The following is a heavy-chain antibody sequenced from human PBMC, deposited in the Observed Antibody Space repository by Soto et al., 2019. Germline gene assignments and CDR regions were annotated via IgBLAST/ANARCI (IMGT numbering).Heavy chain of an antibody. D-gene: IGHD3-10*01. CDR2: MNPNSGNT. V-gene: IGHV1-8*01. J-gene: IGHJ3*02. CDR1: GYTFTSYD. CDR3: ARVSITMVRGVIDLGRAFDI. Sequence: QVQLVQSGAEVKKPGASVKVSCKASGYTFTSYDINWVRQATGQGLEWMGWMNPNSGNTGYAQKFQGRVTMTRNTSISTAYVELSSLRSEDTAVYYCARVSITMVRGVIDLGRAFDIWGQGTMVTVSS.